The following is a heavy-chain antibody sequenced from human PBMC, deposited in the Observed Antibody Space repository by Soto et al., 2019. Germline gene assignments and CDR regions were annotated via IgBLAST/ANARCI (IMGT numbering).Heavy chain of an antibody. J-gene: IGHJ6*02. D-gene: IGHD2-15*01. CDR3: ARDSGWYCSGGSCPGNYYYYGMDV. Sequence: SVKVSCKASGGTFSSYAISWVRQAPGQGLEWMGGIIPIFGTANYAQKFQGRVTITADESTSTAYMELSSLRSEDTAVYYCARDSGWYCSGGSCPGNYYYYGMDVWGQGTTVTVSS. V-gene: IGHV1-69*13. CDR2: IIPIFGTA. CDR1: GGTFSSYA.